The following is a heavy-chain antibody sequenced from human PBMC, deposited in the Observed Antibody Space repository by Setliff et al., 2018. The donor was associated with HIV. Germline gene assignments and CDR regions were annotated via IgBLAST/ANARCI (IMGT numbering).Heavy chain of an antibody. D-gene: IGHD6-19*01. CDR2: INVGNGNT. CDR3: ARDSGMAVVGTWRRLDP. V-gene: IGHV1-18*01. CDR1: GYTFLNYG. Sequence: GASVKVSCKASGYTFLNYGISWVRQTPGRGLEWMAWINVGNGNTKTARKFQGRVALTTDTSTSTAHMELRNLRSDDTAVYYCARDSGMAVVGTWRRLDPWGQGTLVTVS. J-gene: IGHJ5*02.